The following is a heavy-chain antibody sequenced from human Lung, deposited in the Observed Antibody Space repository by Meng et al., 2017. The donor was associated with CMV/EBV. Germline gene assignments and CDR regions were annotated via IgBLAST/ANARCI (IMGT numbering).Heavy chain of an antibody. D-gene: IGHD2/OR15-2a*01. CDR2: IRSKAYGGTT. CDR1: GFTFGDYA. V-gene: IGHV3-49*04. J-gene: IGHJ4*02. Sequence: SXTASGFTFGDYAMSWVRQAPGRGLEWVGCIRSKAYGGTTEYAASVKGRFTISRDDSKSIAYLQMNSLNTEDTAMYYCTRDPGLSTSWYFDYWGQGXLVTVSS. CDR3: TRDPGLSTSWYFDY.